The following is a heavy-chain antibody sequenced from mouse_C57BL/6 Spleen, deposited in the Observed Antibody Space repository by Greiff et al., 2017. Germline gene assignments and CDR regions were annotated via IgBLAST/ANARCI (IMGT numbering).Heavy chain of an antibody. CDR1: GYTFTSYD. CDR2: IYPRDGST. J-gene: IGHJ4*01. D-gene: IGHD1-1*01. V-gene: IGHV1-85*01. Sequence: QVQLQQSGPELVKPGASVKLSCKASGYTFTSYDINWVKQRPGQGLEWIGWIYPRDGSTKYNEKFKGKATLTGDTSSRTAYMELHSLTSEDSAVYFCARRGYGSSYNAMDYWGQGTSVTVSS. CDR3: ARRGYGSSYNAMDY.